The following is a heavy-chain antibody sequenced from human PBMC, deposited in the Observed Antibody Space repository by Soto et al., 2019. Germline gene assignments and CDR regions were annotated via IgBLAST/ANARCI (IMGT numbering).Heavy chain of an antibody. CDR3: ARRGSGVTRGLHY. Sequence: EVQLVESGGGLVQPGGSLRLSCAASGFTFSSYWMHWVRQAPGKGLVWISRINTDGSSTSYVDSVQGRSTISRDNGKNTLFLQMNSLRGEDSAVYYCARRGSGVTRGLHYWGQGTLVTVSS. CDR2: INTDGSST. CDR1: GFTFSSYW. D-gene: IGHD2-15*01. V-gene: IGHV3-74*01. J-gene: IGHJ4*02.